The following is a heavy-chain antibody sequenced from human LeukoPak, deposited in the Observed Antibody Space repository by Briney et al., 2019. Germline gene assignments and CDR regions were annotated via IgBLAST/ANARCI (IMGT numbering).Heavy chain of an antibody. J-gene: IGHJ4*02. CDR2: IYSSGRT. Sequence: SETLSLTCTVSGGSISSGSHYWGWIRQPAGKGLEWIGRIYSSGRTNYNPSLKSRVTISIDMSKKQFSLKLSSVTAADTAVYHCARAYYDPWTGYYSGGGPFDSWGQGTLVTVSS. CDR3: ARAYYDPWTGYYSGGGPFDS. V-gene: IGHV4-61*02. CDR1: GGSISSGSHY. D-gene: IGHD3-3*01.